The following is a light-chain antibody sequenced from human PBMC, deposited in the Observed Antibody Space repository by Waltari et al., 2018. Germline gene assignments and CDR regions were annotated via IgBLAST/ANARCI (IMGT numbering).Light chain of an antibody. V-gene: IGKV3-15*01. Sequence: VMTQFPATLSLSPGESATRFCRSSQSITRNLAWYQQKPGQAPRLLMYGASIRAPGIPARVSGSGSGTEFTLTISSLQSEDFAVYYCHQYNNWPGTFGQGTKLEIK. CDR3: HQYNNWPGT. CDR1: QSITRN. CDR2: GAS. J-gene: IGKJ2*02.